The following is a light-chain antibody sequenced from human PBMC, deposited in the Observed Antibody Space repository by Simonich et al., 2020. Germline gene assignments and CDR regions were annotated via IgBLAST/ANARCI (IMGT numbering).Light chain of an antibody. CDR1: QSVSSY. CDR2: DAS. J-gene: IGKJ4*01. CDR3: QQYNNWPPLT. Sequence: EIVLTQSPATLSLSPGERATLSCRASQSVSSYLAWYQQKPGQAPRLLIYDASTRATGIPARFSGSGSGTEFTLTISSLQSEDFAVYYCQQYNNWPPLTFGGGTKVEMK. V-gene: IGKV3-15*01.